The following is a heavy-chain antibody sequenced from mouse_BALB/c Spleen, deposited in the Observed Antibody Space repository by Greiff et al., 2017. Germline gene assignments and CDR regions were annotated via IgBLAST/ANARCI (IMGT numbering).Heavy chain of an antibody. CDR3: ARSKAYYGNYLFAY. CDR2: ISYSGST. D-gene: IGHD2-10*01. J-gene: IGHJ3*01. CDR1: GDSITSGY. Sequence: EVMLVESGPSLVKPSQTLSLTCSVTGDSITSGYWNWIRKFPGNKLEYMGYISYSGSTYYNPSLKSRISITRDTSKNQYYLQLNSVTTEDTATYYCARSKAYYGNYLFAYWGQGTLVTVSA. V-gene: IGHV3-8*02.